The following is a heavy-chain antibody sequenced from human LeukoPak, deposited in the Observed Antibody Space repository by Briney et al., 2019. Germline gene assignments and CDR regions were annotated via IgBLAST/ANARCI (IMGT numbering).Heavy chain of an antibody. V-gene: IGHV3-23*01. J-gene: IGHJ6*03. CDR2: ISGSGGST. CDR1: GFTFSSYA. D-gene: IGHD2-2*01. Sequence: WGSLRLSCAASGFTFSSYAMSWFRQAPGKGLEWVSGISGSGGSTYYADSVKGRFTISRDNSKNTLYLQMSSLRAEDTAVYYCAKSFCSSTSCYSSYYYYYMDVWGKGTTVTVSS. CDR3: AKSFCSSTSCYSSYYYYYMDV.